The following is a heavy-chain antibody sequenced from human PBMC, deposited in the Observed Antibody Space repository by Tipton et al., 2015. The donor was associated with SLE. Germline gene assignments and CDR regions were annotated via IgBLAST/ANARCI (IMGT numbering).Heavy chain of an antibody. CDR1: GFNFNSYA. Sequence: SLRLSCAAPGFNFNSYAVHWVRQAPGKGLEWVAVISYDGGSEYYADSVKGRFTISRDNSKNTLYLQMNSLRGEDTALYYCARELGIRGVTGCYMDVWGKGTTVTVSS. V-gene: IGHV3-30*04. J-gene: IGHJ6*03. CDR3: ARELGIRGVTGCYMDV. CDR2: ISYDGGSE. D-gene: IGHD3-10*01.